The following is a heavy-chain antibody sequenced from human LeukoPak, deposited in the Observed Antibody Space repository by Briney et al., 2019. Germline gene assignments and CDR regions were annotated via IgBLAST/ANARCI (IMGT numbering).Heavy chain of an antibody. CDR3: ARGTWGGYSCYDC. CDR1: GFTFSSYW. D-gene: IGHD5-18*01. V-gene: IGHV3-7*01. J-gene: IGHJ4*02. CDR2: IKQDGSEK. Sequence: GGSLRLSCAASGFTFSSYWMTWIRQAPGKGLEWVANIKQDGSEKYYVDSVKGRFTISRDNAKNSLYLQMNSLRAEDTAVYYCARGTWGGYSCYDCWGQGTLVTVSS.